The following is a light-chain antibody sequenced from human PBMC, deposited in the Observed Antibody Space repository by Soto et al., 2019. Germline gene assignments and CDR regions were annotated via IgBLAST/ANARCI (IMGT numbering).Light chain of an antibody. CDR3: RQYDSLPLT. CDR2: DAS. J-gene: IGKJ4*01. V-gene: IGKV1-33*01. Sequence: DIQMTQAPSSLSARVGDRITITCQASQDVGVYLDWYQQKPGKAPKVLIYDASSLKTGVTSRFSGSGSGTLFTLTISSLQPEDFATYYCRQYDSLPLTFGGGTKVEIK. CDR1: QDVGVY.